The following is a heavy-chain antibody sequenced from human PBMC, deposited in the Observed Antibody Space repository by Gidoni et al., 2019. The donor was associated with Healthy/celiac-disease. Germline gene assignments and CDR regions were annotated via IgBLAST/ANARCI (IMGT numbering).Heavy chain of an antibody. V-gene: IGHV5-51*03. CDR1: GYSFTSYW. Sequence: EVQLVQSGAAVKMPGESLKLSCQGSGYSFTSYWSGCVRQMPGKGLEWMGIIYPGDSDTRCSPSFQGQVTISTDKSISTAYLQWGSVKASDTAMYYCARLPGGSYLYDWFDPWGQGTLVTVSS. CDR2: IYPGDSDT. J-gene: IGHJ5*02. D-gene: IGHD3-16*02. CDR3: ARLPGGSYLYDWFDP.